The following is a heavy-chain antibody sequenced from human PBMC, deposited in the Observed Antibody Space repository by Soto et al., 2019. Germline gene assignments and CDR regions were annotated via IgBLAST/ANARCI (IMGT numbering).Heavy chain of an antibody. CDR3: AREGVFAIDGYNLKPFDY. D-gene: IGHD2-8*01. CDR2: IIPIFGTA. Sequence: ASVKVSCKASGGTFSSYAISWVRQAPGQGLEWMGGIIPIFGTANYAQKFQGRVTITADESTSTAYMELSSLRSEDTAVYYCAREGVFAIDGYNLKPFDYWGQGTLVTVSS. CDR1: GGTFSSYA. J-gene: IGHJ4*02. V-gene: IGHV1-69*13.